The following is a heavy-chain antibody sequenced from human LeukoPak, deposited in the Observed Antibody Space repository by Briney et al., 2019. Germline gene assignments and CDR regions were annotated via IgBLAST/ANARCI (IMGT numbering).Heavy chain of an antibody. CDR3: ARVRAYCGGDCYASGYYYGMDV. CDR1: GFTFSSYW. CDR2: IKQDGSEK. D-gene: IGHD2-21*02. J-gene: IGHJ6*02. Sequence: GGSLRLSCAASGFTFSSYWMSWVRQAPGKGLEWVANIKQDGSEKYYVDSVKGQFTISRDNAKNSLYLQMNSLRAEDTAVYYCARVRAYCGGDCYASGYYYGMDVWGQGTTVTVSS. V-gene: IGHV3-7*01.